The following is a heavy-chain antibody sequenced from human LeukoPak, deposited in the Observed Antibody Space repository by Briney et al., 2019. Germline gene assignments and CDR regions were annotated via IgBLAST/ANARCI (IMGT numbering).Heavy chain of an antibody. Sequence: PGGSLRLSCAASRLPFSSCAMSWVRQAPGKGLEWVSAISESGTGTYYADSVKGRFTISRDNSKNTLSLQMNSLRVEDTAVYYCAKDIAQGHTYGSIDQDYWGQGTLVTVSS. CDR1: RLPFSSCA. CDR2: ISESGTGT. D-gene: IGHD5-18*01. V-gene: IGHV3-23*01. CDR3: AKDIAQGHTYGSIDQDY. J-gene: IGHJ4*02.